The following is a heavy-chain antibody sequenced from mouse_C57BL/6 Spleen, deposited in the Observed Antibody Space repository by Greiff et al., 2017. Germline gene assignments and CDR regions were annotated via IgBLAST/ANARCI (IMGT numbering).Heavy chain of an antibody. CDR1: GYTFTSYW. Sequence: QVQLQQSGAELAKPGASVKLSCKASGYTFTSYWMHWVKQRPGQGLEWIGYINPSSGYTNYNQKFKDKATLTADKSSSTAYMQLSSLTYEDSAVYYCGSSGYSNLGDYWGQGTSVTVSS. D-gene: IGHD2-5*01. J-gene: IGHJ4*01. CDR2: INPSSGYT. V-gene: IGHV1-7*01. CDR3: GSSGYSNLGDY.